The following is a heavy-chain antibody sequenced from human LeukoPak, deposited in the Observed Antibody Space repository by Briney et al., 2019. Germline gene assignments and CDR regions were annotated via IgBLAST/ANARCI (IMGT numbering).Heavy chain of an antibody. Sequence: GGSLRVSCAASGFTFSSYAMNWVRQAPGKGLEWVSAISGSGGSTYYADSVKGRFTISRDNSKNTLYLQMNSLRAEDTAVYYCAKFSSGWYFGYYFDYWGQGTLVTVSS. J-gene: IGHJ4*02. CDR3: AKFSSGWYFGYYFDY. CDR1: GFTFSSYA. CDR2: ISGSGGST. D-gene: IGHD6-19*01. V-gene: IGHV3-23*01.